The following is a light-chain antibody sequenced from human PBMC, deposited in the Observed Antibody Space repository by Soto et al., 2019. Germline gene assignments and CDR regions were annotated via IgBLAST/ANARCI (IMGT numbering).Light chain of an antibody. J-gene: IGKJ3*01. CDR3: QQYYSTPLT. V-gene: IGKV4-1*01. CDR1: QSVLYSSNNKNY. CDR2: WAS. Sequence: DIVLTQSQYSLAVSLGERATINCKSSQSVLYSSNNKNYLAWYQQKPGQPPKLRIYWASTRESGVPDRFSGSGSGTDFTLNIRSLQYEDVAVYYCQQYYSTPLTFGPGNKVDIK.